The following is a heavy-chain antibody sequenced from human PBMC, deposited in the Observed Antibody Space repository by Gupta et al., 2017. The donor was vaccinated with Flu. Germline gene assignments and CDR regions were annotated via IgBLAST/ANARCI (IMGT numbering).Heavy chain of an antibody. CDR2: ISYSGST. J-gene: IGHJ3*02. D-gene: IGHD2-21*01. Sequence: QVQLQESGPGLVKPSQTLSLTCTVSGGSVSSGNHYWSWIRQHPGKGLEWIGYISYSGSTYYNPSLKSRVTISVDTSKNHFSLKLSSVTAADTAVYYCASKCGDIDCLDAFDIWGRGTTVTVSS. CDR3: ASKCGDIDCLDAFDI. V-gene: IGHV4-31*03. CDR1: GGSVSSGNHY.